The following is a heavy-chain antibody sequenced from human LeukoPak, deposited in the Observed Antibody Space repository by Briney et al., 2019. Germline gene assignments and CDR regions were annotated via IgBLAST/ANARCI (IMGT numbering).Heavy chain of an antibody. J-gene: IGHJ4*02. CDR1: GGSISNYY. D-gene: IGHD1-7*01. Sequence: SETLSLTCTVSGGSISNYYWSWIRQPAGKGLEWIGRIYTSGSTKYNPSLKSRVTMSVDTSKNQFSLKLSSVTAADTAVYYCARVSNWNWNYFDYWGQGTLVTVSS. V-gene: IGHV4-4*07. CDR3: ARVSNWNWNYFDY. CDR2: IYTSGST.